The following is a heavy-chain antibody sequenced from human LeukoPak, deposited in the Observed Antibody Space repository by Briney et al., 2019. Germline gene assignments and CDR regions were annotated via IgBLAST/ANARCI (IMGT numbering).Heavy chain of an antibody. V-gene: IGHV3-30*02. Sequence: GGSLRLSCVASGFTFSSHGMHWVRQAPGKGLEWVAFIRYNGNNQYYADSVKGRFTISRDNSKNTLYLQMNSLKGDDTAVYYCAKDSAFYYIDVWGKGTTVIISS. CDR3: AKDSAFYYIDV. CDR2: IRYNGNNQ. CDR1: GFTFSSHG. J-gene: IGHJ6*03. D-gene: IGHD3-10*01.